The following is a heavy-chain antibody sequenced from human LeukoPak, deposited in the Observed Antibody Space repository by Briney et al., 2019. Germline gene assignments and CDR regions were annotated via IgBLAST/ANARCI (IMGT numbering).Heavy chain of an antibody. CDR1: GGSISSYY. D-gene: IGHD6-19*01. J-gene: IGHJ4*02. V-gene: IGHV4-59*01. CDR2: IYCSGST. CDR3: ARTGGDSSGPWCFDY. Sequence: SETLSLTCTVSGGSISSYYWSWIRQPPGKGLEWIGYIYCSGSTNYNPSLKSRVTISVDTSKNQFSLKLSSVTAADTAVYYCARTGGDSSGPWCFDYWGQGTLVTVSS.